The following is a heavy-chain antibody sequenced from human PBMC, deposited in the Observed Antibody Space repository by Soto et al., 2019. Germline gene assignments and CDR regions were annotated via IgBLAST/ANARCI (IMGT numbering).Heavy chain of an antibody. CDR1: GFTFSSYS. CDR3: ARGLGSSWSEGNWFDP. Sequence: EVQLVESGGGLVKPGGSPRLSCAASGFTFSSYSMNWVRQAPGKGLEWVSSISSSSSYIYYADSVKGRFTISRDNAKNSLYLQMNSLRAEDTAVYYCARGLGSSWSEGNWFDPWGQGTLVTVSS. J-gene: IGHJ5*02. V-gene: IGHV3-21*01. CDR2: ISSSSSYI. D-gene: IGHD6-13*01.